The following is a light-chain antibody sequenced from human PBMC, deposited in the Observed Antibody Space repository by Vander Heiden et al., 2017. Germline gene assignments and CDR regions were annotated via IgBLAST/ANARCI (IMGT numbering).Light chain of an antibody. CDR1: QGISSY. CDR2: AAS. J-gene: IGKJ2*01. Sequence: AIRMTQSPSSFSASTGDRVTITCRASQGISSYLAWYQQKSGKAPKLLIYAASTLQSGVPSRFSGSGSGTDFTLTISCLQSEDFATYYCQQYYSYPPTFGQGTKLEIK. V-gene: IGKV1-8*01. CDR3: QQYYSYPPT.